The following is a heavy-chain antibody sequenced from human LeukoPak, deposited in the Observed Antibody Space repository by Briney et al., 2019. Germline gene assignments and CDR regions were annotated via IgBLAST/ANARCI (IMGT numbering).Heavy chain of an antibody. V-gene: IGHV3-30*03. CDR2: ISYDGSNK. CDR1: GFTFSSYG. D-gene: IGHD7-27*01. CDR3: ARALGNSTGDY. J-gene: IGHJ4*02. Sequence: PGRSLRLSCAASGFTFSSYGMHWVRQAPGQGLEWVAVISYDGSNKYYADSVKGRFTISRDNSKNTLYLQMNSLRAEDTAVYYCARALGNSTGDYWGQGTLVTVSS.